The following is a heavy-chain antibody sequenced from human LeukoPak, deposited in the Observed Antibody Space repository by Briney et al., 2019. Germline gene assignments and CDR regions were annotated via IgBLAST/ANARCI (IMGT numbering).Heavy chain of an antibody. D-gene: IGHD1-26*01. J-gene: IGHJ5*02. V-gene: IGHV4-59*01. Sequence: SETLSLTCTVSGGSISSYYWSWIRQPPGKGLEWIGYIYYSGSTNYNLSLKSRVTISVDTSKNQFSLRLSSVTAADTAVYYCARGGVGATNWFDPWGQGTLVTVSS. CDR2: IYYSGST. CDR1: GGSISSYY. CDR3: ARGGVGATNWFDP.